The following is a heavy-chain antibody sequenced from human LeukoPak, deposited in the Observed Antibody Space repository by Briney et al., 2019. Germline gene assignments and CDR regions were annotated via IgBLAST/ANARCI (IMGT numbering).Heavy chain of an antibody. J-gene: IGHJ4*02. Sequence: SGGSLRLSCAASGFTFSSYAMSWVRQAPGKGLEWVSAISGSGGSTYYADSVKGRFTISRDNSKNTLYLQMNSLRAEDTPVYYCAKGGRRPLRFLEWLLVGFFDYWGQGTLVTVSS. CDR2: ISGSGGST. D-gene: IGHD3-3*01. CDR3: AKGGRRPLRFLEWLLVGFFDY. CDR1: GFTFSSYA. V-gene: IGHV3-23*01.